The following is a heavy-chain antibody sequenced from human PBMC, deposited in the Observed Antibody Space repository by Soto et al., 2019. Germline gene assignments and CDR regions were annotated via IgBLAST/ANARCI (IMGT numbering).Heavy chain of an antibody. CDR2: IYYSGST. CDR1: GGSISSGGYY. V-gene: IGHV4-31*03. CDR3: ARLRITIFGVVITHGFDP. J-gene: IGHJ5*02. D-gene: IGHD3-3*01. Sequence: SETLSLTCTVSGGSISSGGYYWSWIRQHPGKGLEWIGYIYYSGSTYYNPSLKSRVTISVDTSKNQFSPKLSSVTAADTAVYYCARLRITIFGVVITHGFDPWGQGTLVTVSS.